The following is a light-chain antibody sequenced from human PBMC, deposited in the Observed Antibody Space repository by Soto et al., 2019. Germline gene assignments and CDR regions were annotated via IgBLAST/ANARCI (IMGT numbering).Light chain of an antibody. CDR1: QSIGRW. Sequence: IQMAQSTSTVCASVGDTVTVTFRSSQSIGRWLAWYQQKPGKAPKLLIFDASTLENGVPARFSGSRSGPEFSLTISSLQPHDFATYYCQQYYSYWTFGQGTKV. J-gene: IGKJ1*01. CDR3: QQYYSYWT. CDR2: DAS. V-gene: IGKV1-5*01.